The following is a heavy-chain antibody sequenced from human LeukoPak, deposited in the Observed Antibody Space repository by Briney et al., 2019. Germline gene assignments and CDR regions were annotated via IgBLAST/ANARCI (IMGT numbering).Heavy chain of an antibody. V-gene: IGHV3-7*01. CDR1: GFTFSSYW. CDR3: ARGQELLRFLDEYYFDY. J-gene: IGHJ4*02. D-gene: IGHD3-3*01. CDR2: IKQDGSEK. Sequence: GGSLRLSCAASGFTFSSYWMSWVRQAPGKGLEWVANIKQDGSEKYYVDSVKGRFTISRDNAKNSLYLQMNSLRAEDTAVYYCARGQELLRFLDEYYFDYWGQGTLVTVSS.